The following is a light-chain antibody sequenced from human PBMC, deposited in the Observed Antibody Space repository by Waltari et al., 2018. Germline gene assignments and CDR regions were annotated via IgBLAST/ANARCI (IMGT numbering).Light chain of an antibody. V-gene: IGKV3-15*01. Sequence: EIMMTQSPATLAVSPGDRATLSCRASQSIGYSLAWYQQKPGQVPRLLIYDASTRATGISDRFSGTGSGTEFTLTINSLRSEDFAVYYCQQYSDWPPYNFGQGTKVEIK. J-gene: IGKJ2*01. CDR2: DAS. CDR1: QSIGYS. CDR3: QQYSDWPPYN.